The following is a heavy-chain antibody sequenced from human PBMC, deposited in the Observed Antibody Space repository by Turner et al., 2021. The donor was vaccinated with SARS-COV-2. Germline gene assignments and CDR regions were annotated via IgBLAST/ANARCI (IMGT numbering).Heavy chain of an antibody. CDR1: GFTFDDYA. CDR2: ISWNSGSI. CDR3: VKDLGYSSGGMDV. J-gene: IGHJ6*02. V-gene: IGHV3-9*01. Sequence: EVQLVESGGGLVQPGRSLRLFCAASGFTFDDYAMHWVRQAPGKGLEWVSGISWNSGSIGYADSVKGRFTISRDNAKNSLYLQMNSLRVEDTALYYCVKDLGYSSGGMDVWGQGTTVTVSS. D-gene: IGHD6-19*01.